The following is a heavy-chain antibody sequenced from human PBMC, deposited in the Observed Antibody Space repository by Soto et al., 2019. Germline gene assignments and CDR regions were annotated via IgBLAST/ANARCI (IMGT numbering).Heavy chain of an antibody. CDR2: MYYSGTT. CDR1: GGSISSCTYY. D-gene: IGHD6-13*01. J-gene: IGHJ3*02. Sequence: PSETLSLTCTVSGGSISSCTYYWCWIRQSPGKGLEWIGSMYYSGTTYYNPSLKSRATISVDMSKNQFSLKLSSVTAADTAVYFCTIVRPTSNWYSFDISGQGTLVTVAS. V-gene: IGHV4-39*01. CDR3: TIVRPTSNWYSFDI.